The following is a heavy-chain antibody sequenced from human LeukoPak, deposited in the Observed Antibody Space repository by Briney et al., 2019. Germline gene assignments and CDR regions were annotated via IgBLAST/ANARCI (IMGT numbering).Heavy chain of an antibody. J-gene: IGHJ4*02. CDR2: MGKTAGDT. CDR3: ARDIDY. Sequence: GGSLRLSCAASGFTFSIYDMHWVRQATGKGLEWVSGMGKTAGDTYYSGSVKGRFTISRDNSKNTLYLQMNSLRAEDTAVYYCARDIDYWGQGTLVTVSS. CDR1: GFTFSIYD. V-gene: IGHV3-13*04.